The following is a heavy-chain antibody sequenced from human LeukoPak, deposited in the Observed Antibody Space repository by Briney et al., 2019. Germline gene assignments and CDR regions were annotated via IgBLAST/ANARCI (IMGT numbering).Heavy chain of an antibody. CDR2: INPNSGGT. J-gene: IGHJ6*02. CDR1: GYTFTGYY. V-gene: IGHV1-2*02. Sequence: ASVKVSRKASGYTFTGYYMHWVRQAPGQGLEWMGWINPNSGGTNYAQKFQGRVTMTRDTSISTAYMELSRLRSDDTAVYYCARATAPLNYYYYGMDVWGQGTTVTVSS. CDR3: ARATAPLNYYYYGMDV. D-gene: IGHD4-11*01.